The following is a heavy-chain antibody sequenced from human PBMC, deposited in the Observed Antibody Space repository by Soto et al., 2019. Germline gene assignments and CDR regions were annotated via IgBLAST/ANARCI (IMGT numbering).Heavy chain of an antibody. Sequence: GGSLRLSCTASGFTFGDYAMSWFRQAPGKGLEWVGFIRSKAYGGTTEYAASVKGRFTISRDDSKRNAYLQMNSLKTEDTAVYYCTRAYGGITMVRGVSPFDYWGQGTLVTVSS. J-gene: IGHJ4*02. V-gene: IGHV3-49*03. D-gene: IGHD3-10*01. CDR2: IRSKAYGGTT. CDR1: GFTFGDYA. CDR3: TRAYGGITMVRGVSPFDY.